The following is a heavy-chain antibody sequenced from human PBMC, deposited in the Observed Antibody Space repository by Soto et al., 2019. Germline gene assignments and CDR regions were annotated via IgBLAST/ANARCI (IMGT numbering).Heavy chain of an antibody. Sequence: QVQLVQSGAEVKKPGASVKVSCKASGYTFTSYGISWVRQAPGQGLEWMGWISAYNGNTNYAQKIQGRVTMTTDTSTSTAYMELRRLRSDDTAVYYCASPVYSYGTSYYYSGMDVWGQGTTVTVSS. CDR2: ISAYNGNT. D-gene: IGHD5-18*01. J-gene: IGHJ6*02. CDR1: GYTFTSYG. V-gene: IGHV1-18*04. CDR3: ASPVYSYGTSYYYSGMDV.